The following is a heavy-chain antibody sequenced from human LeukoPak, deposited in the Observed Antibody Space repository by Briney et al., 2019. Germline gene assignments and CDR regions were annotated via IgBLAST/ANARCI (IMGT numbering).Heavy chain of an antibody. J-gene: IGHJ4*02. CDR3: ARGYSQSAVAAKGGFDY. CDR1: GGSISSYY. CDR2: IYTSGST. V-gene: IGHV4-4*07. Sequence: PSETLSLTXTVSGGSISSYYWSWIRQPAGKGLEWIGRIYTSGSTNYNPSLKSRVTMSVDTPKNQFSLKLSSVTAADTAVYYCARGYSQSAVAAKGGFDYWGQGTLVTVSS. D-gene: IGHD6-19*01.